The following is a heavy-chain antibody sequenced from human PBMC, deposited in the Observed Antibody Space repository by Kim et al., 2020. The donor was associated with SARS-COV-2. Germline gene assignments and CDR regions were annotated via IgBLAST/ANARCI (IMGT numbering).Heavy chain of an antibody. CDR3: AREGRMVRGVIIN. D-gene: IGHD3-10*01. Sequence: YTPSLKSLVTISVDTSKNQFSLKLSSVTAADTAVYYCAREGRMVRGVIINWGQGTLVTVSS. J-gene: IGHJ4*02. V-gene: IGHV4-31*01.